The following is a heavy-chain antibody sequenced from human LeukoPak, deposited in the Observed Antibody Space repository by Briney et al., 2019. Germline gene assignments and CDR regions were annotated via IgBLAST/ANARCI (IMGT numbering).Heavy chain of an antibody. CDR3: TRVTSWRTGFDY. D-gene: IGHD1-1*01. CDR1: GFSFEAYG. V-gene: IGHV3-9*01. CDR2: ITWNSDEM. Sequence: PGGSLRLSCAASGFSFEAYGMYWVRQAPGKVLEWVSGITWNSDEMAYADSVKGRFTIARDNAKNCLYLQMNSLTVEDTALYYCTRVTSWRTGFDYWGQGPLVPVSS. J-gene: IGHJ4*02.